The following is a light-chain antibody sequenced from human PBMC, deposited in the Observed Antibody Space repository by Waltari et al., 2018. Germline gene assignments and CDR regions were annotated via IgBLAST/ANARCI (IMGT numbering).Light chain of an antibody. V-gene: IGKV4-1*01. J-gene: IGKJ4*01. Sequence: DIVMTQSPDSLAVSLGARATITCAYSQTVLYSPNNQNSLAWYQQKPGQPLKLLIYWASTRASGVPDRFSGSGSGTRFTLTITSLQAEDVAVYYCQQYYGIPLTFGGGTKVEIK. CDR3: QQYYGIPLT. CDR2: WAS. CDR1: QTVLYSPNNQNS.